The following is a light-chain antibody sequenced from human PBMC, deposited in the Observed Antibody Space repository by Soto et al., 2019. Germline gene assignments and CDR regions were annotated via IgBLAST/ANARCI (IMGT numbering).Light chain of an antibody. V-gene: IGKV4-1*01. CDR3: QQYYSTLLT. J-gene: IGKJ4*01. CDR2: WAS. CDR1: QSVLYSSNNKNY. Sequence: DIVMTQSPDSLAVSLGERATINCKSSQSVLYSSNNKNYLAWYQQKPGQPPKLLIYWASTRESGVPDRFSGSGSGTDFTLTISSLQAEAVAVYYCQQYYSTLLTFGGGTKVEIK.